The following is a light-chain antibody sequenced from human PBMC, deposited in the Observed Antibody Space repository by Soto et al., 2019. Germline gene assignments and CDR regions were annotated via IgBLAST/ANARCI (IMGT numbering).Light chain of an antibody. CDR2: AAS. J-gene: IGKJ1*01. CDR1: QDIRNE. Sequence: AIQMTQSPSSLSASVGDRVTITCRASQDIRNELGWYQQKPGKAPKLLIYAASSLQSGVPSRFSGSGSGTDFTLTISSLQPEDFATYYCRQDYNYPWTFGQGTKVEIK. CDR3: RQDYNYPWT. V-gene: IGKV1-6*01.